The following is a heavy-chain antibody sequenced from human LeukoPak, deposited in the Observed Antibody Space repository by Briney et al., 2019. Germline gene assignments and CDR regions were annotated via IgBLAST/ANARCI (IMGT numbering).Heavy chain of an antibody. J-gene: IGHJ1*01. V-gene: IGHV4-39*01. CDR1: GDSISSSSYY. CDR3: ARRRYYDSTGYLD. D-gene: IGHD3-22*01. Sequence: PSETLSLACTISGDSISSSSYYWGWTRQPPGKGLEWIGDIYYRGSTYYSPSLKSRVSISIDTSNNQFSLTLNSVTAADTALYFCARRRYYDSTGYLDWGQGTLVTVSS. CDR2: IYYRGST.